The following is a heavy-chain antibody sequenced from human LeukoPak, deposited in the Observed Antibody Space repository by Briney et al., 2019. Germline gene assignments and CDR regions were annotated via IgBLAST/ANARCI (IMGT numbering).Heavy chain of an antibody. Sequence: GGSLRLSCAASGFSVGNNYVTWVRQPPGKGLEWVAVISYDGSNKYYADSVKGRFTISRDNSKNTLYLQMNSLRAEDTAVYYCAKPGVYDSSGYYPDWGQGTLVTVSS. D-gene: IGHD3-22*01. CDR2: ISYDGSNK. CDR3: AKPGVYDSSGYYPD. CDR1: GFSVGNNY. V-gene: IGHV3-30*18. J-gene: IGHJ4*02.